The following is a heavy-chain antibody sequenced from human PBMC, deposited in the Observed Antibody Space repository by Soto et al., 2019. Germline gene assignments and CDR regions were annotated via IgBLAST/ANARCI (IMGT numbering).Heavy chain of an antibody. CDR1: GYTFTTYA. Sequence: QVHLLQSGAEVKKPGASVKLSCKGSGYTFTTYAIHWVRQAPGEGLEWVGWVAVYNGATKYAQKFQDRVTITRDISASTAYMELSSLTPEDTGIYYCAREYPGFDPWGQGTLVTVSP. CDR3: AREYPGFDP. D-gene: IGHD2-2*02. CDR2: VAVYNGAT. J-gene: IGHJ5*02. V-gene: IGHV1-3*01.